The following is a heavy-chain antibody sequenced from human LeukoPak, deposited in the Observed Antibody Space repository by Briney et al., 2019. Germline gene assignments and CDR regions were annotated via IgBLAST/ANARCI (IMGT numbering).Heavy chain of an antibody. D-gene: IGHD2-15*01. CDR1: GFTFSSYA. J-gene: IGHJ4*02. CDR3: ARDSAVGNYVDY. CDR2: ISGSGGST. Sequence: GGSLRLSCAASGFTFSSYAMSWVRQAPGKGLEWVSAISGSGGSTYYADSVKGRFTISRDNSKNTLYLQMNSLRAEDTAVYYCARDSAVGNYVDYWGQGTLVTVSS. V-gene: IGHV3-23*01.